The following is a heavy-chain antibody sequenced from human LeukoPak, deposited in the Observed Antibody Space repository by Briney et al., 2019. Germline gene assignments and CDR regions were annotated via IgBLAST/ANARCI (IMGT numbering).Heavy chain of an antibody. CDR1: RFTFSSYA. Sequence: GGSLRLSCAASRFTFSSYAMGWVRQAPEKGLEWVSAISGSGRSTYYADSVKGRFTISRDNSKNTLYLQMNSLRAEDTAVYYCAKAEQQPRDFDYWGQGTLVTVSS. CDR2: ISGSGRST. J-gene: IGHJ4*02. CDR3: AKAEQQPRDFDY. D-gene: IGHD6-13*01. V-gene: IGHV3-23*01.